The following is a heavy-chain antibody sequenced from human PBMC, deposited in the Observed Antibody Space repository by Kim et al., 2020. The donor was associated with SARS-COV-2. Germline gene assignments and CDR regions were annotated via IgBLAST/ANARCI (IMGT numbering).Heavy chain of an antibody. CDR3: AKGHTSGWYRGAFDI. Sequence: GGSLRLSCATSGFTFSSYAMSWVRQAPGKGLEWVSAISGSGGSTYYADSVKGRFTISRDNSKNTLYVLMNSLRAEDTAVYYCAKGHTSGWYRGAFDIWGQGTMVTVSS. J-gene: IGHJ3*02. V-gene: IGHV3-23*01. CDR2: ISGSGGST. CDR1: GFTFSSYA. D-gene: IGHD6-19*01.